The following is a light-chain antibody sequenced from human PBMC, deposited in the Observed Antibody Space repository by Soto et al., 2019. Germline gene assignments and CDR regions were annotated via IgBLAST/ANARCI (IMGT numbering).Light chain of an antibody. V-gene: IGLV6-57*04. Sequence: NFMLTQPHSVSESPGKTVTISCTRSSGSIASNYVQWYQQRPGSAPTTVIYEDNQRPSGVPDRFSGSIDSSSNSASLTISGLKTEDEADYYWQSYDSSIVVFGGGTKVTVL. CDR1: SGSIASNY. J-gene: IGLJ2*01. CDR2: EDN. CDR3: QSYDSSIVV.